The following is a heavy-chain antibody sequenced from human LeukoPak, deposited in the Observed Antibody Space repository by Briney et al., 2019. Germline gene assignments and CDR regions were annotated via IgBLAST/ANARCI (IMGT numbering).Heavy chain of an antibody. D-gene: IGHD2-15*01. J-gene: IGHJ6*03. Sequence: GSLRLSCAASGFTFSNAWMSWIRQPPGKGLEWIGYIYYSGSTNYNPSLKSRVTISVDKSKNQFSLKLSSVTAADTAVYYCAREPGGGYCSGGSCYVYYYYYMDVWGKGTTVTVSS. V-gene: IGHV4-59*12. CDR3: AREPGGGYCSGGSCYVYYYYYMDV. CDR2: IYYSGST. CDR1: GFTFSNAW.